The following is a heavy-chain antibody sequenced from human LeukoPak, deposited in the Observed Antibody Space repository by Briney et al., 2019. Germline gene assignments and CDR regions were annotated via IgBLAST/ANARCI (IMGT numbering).Heavy chain of an antibody. V-gene: IGHV3-21*01. Sequence: PGGSLRLSCAASGFPFSIYSINWARKVPGKGLEWVSSISRSSSYIYYADSVKGRFTISRDNAKNSLYLQMNSLRAEDTAVYYCAREARSSSWSYYYYYYMDVWGKGTTVTVSS. J-gene: IGHJ6*03. D-gene: IGHD6-13*01. CDR3: AREARSSSWSYYYYYYMDV. CDR1: GFPFSIYS. CDR2: ISRSSSYI.